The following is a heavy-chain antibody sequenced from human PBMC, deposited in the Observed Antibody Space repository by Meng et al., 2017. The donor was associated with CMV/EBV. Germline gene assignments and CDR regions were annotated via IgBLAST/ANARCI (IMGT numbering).Heavy chain of an antibody. CDR1: GYTFTSYD. CDR2: MNPNSGNT. CDR3: NLDILTGYEAYGMDV. D-gene: IGHD3-9*01. Sequence: ASVKVSCKASGYTFTSYDINWVRQATGQGLEWMGWMNPNSGNTGYAQKFQGRVTMTRNTSISKAYMELSSLRSEDTAVYYCNLDILTGYEAYGMDVWGQGTTVTVSS. V-gene: IGHV1-8*01. J-gene: IGHJ6*02.